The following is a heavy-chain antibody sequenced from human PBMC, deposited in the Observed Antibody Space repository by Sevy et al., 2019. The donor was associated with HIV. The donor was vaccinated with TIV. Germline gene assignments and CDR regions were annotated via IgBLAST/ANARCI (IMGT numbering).Heavy chain of an antibody. CDR1: GFTFNSAY. D-gene: IGHD3-16*01. CDR3: TTILGGSTGS. V-gene: IGHV3-15*04. CDR2: SVSKINGGMV. Sequence: GGSLRLSCAASGFTFNSAYMNWVRQAPGKGLEWVGRSVSKINGGMVNYAEPVKGRFIISRDDSKNTLFLQMNTLRIEDTAMYYCTTILGGSTGSWGQGTLVTVSS. J-gene: IGHJ5*02.